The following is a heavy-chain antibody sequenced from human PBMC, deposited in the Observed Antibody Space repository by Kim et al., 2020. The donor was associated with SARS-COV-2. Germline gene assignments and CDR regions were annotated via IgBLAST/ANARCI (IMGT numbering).Heavy chain of an antibody. V-gene: IGHV3-53*01. D-gene: IGHD3-9*01. Sequence: GGSLRLSCAASGFTVSSNYMSWVRQAPGKGLEWVSVIYSGGSTYYADSVKGRFTISRDISRHTLYLQMHSLRAEDTAVYYCAKLTRHYNILTGYSPAYFDYWGQETLVTVSS. CDR2: IYSGGST. J-gene: IGHJ4*02. CDR1: GFTVSSNY. CDR3: AKLTRHYNILTGYSPAYFDY.